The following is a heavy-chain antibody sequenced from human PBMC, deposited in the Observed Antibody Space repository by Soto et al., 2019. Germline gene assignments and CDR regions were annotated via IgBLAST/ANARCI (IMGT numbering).Heavy chain of an antibody. CDR1: GSTFSSYA. V-gene: IGHV1-69*06. CDR2: IIPIFGTA. D-gene: IGHD2-21*01. J-gene: IGHJ6*02. Sequence: SVKVSCKASGSTFSSYAISWVRQAPGQGLEWMGGIIPIFGTANYAQKFQGRVTITADKSTSKAYMELSSLSSEDTAVYYCARVRGPLTLPAYYSYGMDLWGQGTMGTVSS. CDR3: ARVRGPLTLPAYYSYGMDL.